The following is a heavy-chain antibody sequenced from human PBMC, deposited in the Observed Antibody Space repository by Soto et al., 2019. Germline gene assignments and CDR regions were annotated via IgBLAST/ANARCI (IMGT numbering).Heavy chain of an antibody. V-gene: IGHV4-61*01. CDR2: IYYSGTT. J-gene: IGHJ5*02. D-gene: IGHD3-10*01. CDR3: ARDLTMVRSYDP. CDR1: GGSVSSSLYY. Sequence: SETLSLTCTVSGGSVSSSLYYWSWIRQPPGKGLEWIGHIYYSGTTNYNPSLKSRVTISVDTSKNQFSLKLSSVTAADTAVYYCARDLTMVRSYDPWGQGTPVTVSS.